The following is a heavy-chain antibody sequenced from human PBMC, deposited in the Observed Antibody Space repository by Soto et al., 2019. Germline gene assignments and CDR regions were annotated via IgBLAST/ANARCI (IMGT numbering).Heavy chain of an antibody. CDR2: IYYSGST. V-gene: IGHV4-39*07. CDR3: ARGMTTVTTLDY. J-gene: IGHJ4*02. D-gene: IGHD4-4*01. Sequence: PSETLSLTCTVSGGSISSSSYYWGWFRQPPGKGLEWIGSIYYSGSTYYNPSLKSRVTISVDRSKNQFSLKLSSVTAADTAVYYCARGMTTVTTLDYWGQGTLVTVSS. CDR1: GGSISSSSYY.